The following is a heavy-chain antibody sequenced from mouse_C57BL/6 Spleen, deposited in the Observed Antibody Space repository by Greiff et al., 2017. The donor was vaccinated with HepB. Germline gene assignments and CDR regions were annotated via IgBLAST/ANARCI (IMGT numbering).Heavy chain of an antibody. Sequence: VKLMESGAELVRPGTSVKMSCKASGYTFTNYWIGWAKQRPGHGLEWIGDIYPGGGYTNYNEKFKGKATLTADKSSSTAYMQFSSLTSEDSAIYYCARSRHYGSSYGYFDVWGTGTTVTVSS. V-gene: IGHV1-63*01. CDR3: ARSRHYGSSYGYFDV. CDR1: GYTFTNYW. J-gene: IGHJ1*03. CDR2: IYPGGGYT. D-gene: IGHD1-1*01.